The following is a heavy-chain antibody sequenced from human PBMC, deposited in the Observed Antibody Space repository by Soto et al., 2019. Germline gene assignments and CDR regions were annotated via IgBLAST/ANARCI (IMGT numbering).Heavy chain of an antibody. V-gene: IGHV4-59*01. Sequence: PSETLSLTCTVSGGSISSYYWSWIRQPPGKGLEWIGYIYYSGSTNYNPSLKSRVTISVDTSKNQFSLKLSSVTAADTAVYYCAAVVANWFDPWGQGTLVTVSS. J-gene: IGHJ5*02. CDR1: GGSISSYY. CDR2: IYYSGST. CDR3: AAVVANWFDP. D-gene: IGHD3-22*01.